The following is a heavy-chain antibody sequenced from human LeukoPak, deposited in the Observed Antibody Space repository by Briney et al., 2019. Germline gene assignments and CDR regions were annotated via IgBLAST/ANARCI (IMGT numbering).Heavy chain of an antibody. J-gene: IGHJ6*03. CDR1: GFTFDDYA. V-gene: IGHV3-9*01. CDR3: ANGLAASGNFLLRDYYYFIDV. D-gene: IGHD1-26*01. Sequence: PGRSLRLSCAASGFTFDDYAMHWVRQAPGKGLEWVSGISWNSGSIGYADSVKGRFTISRDDSKSTVYLRMNKLRVEDSGLYYCANGLAASGNFLLRDYYYFIDVWGKGTTVIVS. CDR2: ISWNSGSI.